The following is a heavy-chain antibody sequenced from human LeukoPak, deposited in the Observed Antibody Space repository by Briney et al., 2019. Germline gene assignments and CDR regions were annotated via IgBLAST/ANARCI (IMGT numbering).Heavy chain of an antibody. CDR3: ARGGSYYDY. CDR1: GGSISSYY. CDR2: IYYSGTT. V-gene: IGHV4-59*01. Sequence: SETLSLTCTVSGGSISSYYWSWIRQPPGKGLEWIGYIYYSGTTKYNPSLRSRCTISVDTSKNQFSLRLTSVTAADTAVYYCARGGSYYDYWGQGTLVTVSS. J-gene: IGHJ4*02. D-gene: IGHD1-26*01.